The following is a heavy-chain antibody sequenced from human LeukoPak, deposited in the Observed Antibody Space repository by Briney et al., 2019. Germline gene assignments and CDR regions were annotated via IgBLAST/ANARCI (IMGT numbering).Heavy chain of an antibody. CDR3: ASQSGGYAY. CDR2: IYYSENT. J-gene: IGHJ4*02. D-gene: IGHD5-12*01. CDR1: GGSISSGAYS. Sequence: SQTLSLTCAVSGGSISSGAYSWNWIRQPPGKGLEWIGYIYYSENTYYNPSLKSRVTISLDTSKNQFSPKLSSVTAADTAVYYCASQSGGYAYWGQGTLVTVSS. V-gene: IGHV4-30-4*07.